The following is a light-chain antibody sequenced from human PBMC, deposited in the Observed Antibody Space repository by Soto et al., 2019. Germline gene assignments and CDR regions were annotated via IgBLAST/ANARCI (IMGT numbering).Light chain of an antibody. V-gene: IGKV1-5*01. CDR3: QQDNSYPIT. CDR1: QSITRW. J-gene: IGKJ5*01. Sequence: DVQTTPSPATLSAPVGDRVPIPCRASQSITRWLTWYQQKPGKAPKLLIYEASSLQSGVPSRFSGSGSGTEFALTISGLQPDDFASYYCQQDNSYPITFGQGTRLEIK. CDR2: EAS.